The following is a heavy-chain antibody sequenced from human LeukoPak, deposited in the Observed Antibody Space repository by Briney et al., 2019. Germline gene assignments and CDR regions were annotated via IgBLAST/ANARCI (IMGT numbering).Heavy chain of an antibody. J-gene: IGHJ4*02. CDR3: AKQYYGSGSYFDY. CDR2: LRSGGNDK. CDR1: GFSFSTAD. Sequence: PGGSLRLSCAASGFSFSTADMHWVRQAPGKGLEWVAFLRSGGNDKYYAGSVKGRFTISRDNSKNTLFLQMNSLRAEDTAVYYCAKQYYGSGSYFDYWGQGTLVTVSS. D-gene: IGHD3-10*01. V-gene: IGHV3-30*02.